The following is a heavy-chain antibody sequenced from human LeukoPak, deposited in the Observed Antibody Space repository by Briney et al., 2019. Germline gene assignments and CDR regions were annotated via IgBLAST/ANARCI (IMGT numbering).Heavy chain of an antibody. CDR2: ISSSSSTI. CDR1: GFTFSSYS. CDR3: ARDRSNWFDF. J-gene: IGHJ5*01. Sequence: PGGSLRLSCAASGFTFSSYSMNWVRQAPGKGLEWVSYISSSSSTIYYADSVKGRFTISRDNAKNSLYLRMNSLRAEDTAVYYCARDRSNWFDFWGQGTLVTVSS. V-gene: IGHV3-48*01.